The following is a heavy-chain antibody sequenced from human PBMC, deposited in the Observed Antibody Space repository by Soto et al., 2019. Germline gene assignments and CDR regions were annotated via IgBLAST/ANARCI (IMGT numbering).Heavy chain of an antibody. CDR2: MNPNRGNT. V-gene: IGHV1-8*01. D-gene: IGHD2-15*01. CDR3: AREVVLRSFDY. CDR1: GY. Sequence: QVQLVQSGAEVKKPGASVKVSCKASGYINWGRQATGQGLEWMGWMNPNRGNTAYAQKFQGRVTMTRNTSISTAYMELSSLRSEDTAVYYCAREVVLRSFDYWGQGTLVTVSS. J-gene: IGHJ4*02.